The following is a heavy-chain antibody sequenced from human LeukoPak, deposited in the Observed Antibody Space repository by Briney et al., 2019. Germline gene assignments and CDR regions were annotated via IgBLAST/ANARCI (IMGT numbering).Heavy chain of an antibody. CDR3: AADGSDYCSSTSCRPTAVAG. V-gene: IGHV1-58*01. J-gene: IGHJ4*02. Sequence: TSVKVSCKASGFTFTSSAVQWVRQARGQRLEWIGWIVVGSGNTNYAQKFQERVTITRDMSASTAYMELSSLRSEDTAVYYCAADGSDYCSSTSCRPTAVAGWGQGTLVTVSS. CDR1: GFTFTSSA. D-gene: IGHD2-2*01. CDR2: IVVGSGNT.